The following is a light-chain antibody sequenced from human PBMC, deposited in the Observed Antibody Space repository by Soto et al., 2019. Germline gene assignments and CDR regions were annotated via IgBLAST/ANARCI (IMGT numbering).Light chain of an antibody. CDR2: SAS. V-gene: IGKV3-20*01. CDR1: QSVSSDY. J-gene: IGKJ2*02. CDR3: QQYSSSPRT. Sequence: ENVLTQSPGTLSLSPGEGATLSCRASQSVSSDYLAWYQQKPGQAPRLLIYSASSRSTGVPDRFSGSGSGTEFSLTIRRREPEDFAVYYCQQYSSSPRTFGQGTKLEMK.